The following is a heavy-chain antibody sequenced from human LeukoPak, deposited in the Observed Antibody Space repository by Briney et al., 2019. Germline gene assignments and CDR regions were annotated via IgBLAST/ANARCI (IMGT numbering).Heavy chain of an antibody. D-gene: IGHD3-3*01. CDR1: GGTFISYT. CDR3: ALAIYDFWSGTPHYYYMDV. V-gene: IGHV1-69*02. CDR2: IIPILGIA. Sequence: VASVKVSCKASGGTFISYTISWVRQATGQGLEWMGRIIPILGIANYAQKFQGRVTITADKCTSTAYMELSSLRSEDTAVYYCALAIYDFWSGTPHYYYMDVLGKGTTVTVSS. J-gene: IGHJ6*03.